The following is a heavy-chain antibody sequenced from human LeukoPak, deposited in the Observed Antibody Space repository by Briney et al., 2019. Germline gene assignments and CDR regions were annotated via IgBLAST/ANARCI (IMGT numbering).Heavy chain of an antibody. CDR3: AREGWSGYYYYYYYGMDV. Sequence: PGGSLRLSCAASGFTFSSYAMHWVRQAPGKGLEWVAVISYDGSNKYYADPVKGRFTISRDNSKNTLYLQMNSLRAEDTAVYYCAREGWSGYYYYYYYGMDVWGQGTTVTVSS. CDR2: ISYDGSNK. V-gene: IGHV3-30-3*01. CDR1: GFTFSSYA. D-gene: IGHD3-3*01. J-gene: IGHJ6*02.